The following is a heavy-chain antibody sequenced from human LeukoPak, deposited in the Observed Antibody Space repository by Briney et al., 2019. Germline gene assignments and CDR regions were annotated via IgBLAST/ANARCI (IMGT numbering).Heavy chain of an antibody. V-gene: IGHV3-30*18. Sequence: PGGSLRLSCAASGFTFSGYGMHWVRQAPGKGLEWVAVMSYDGTNKYYADSVKGRFSISRDNSKKTLSLQMNSLRAEDTAMYYCAKDPSPAFSNSYGSGSSIYYNGLDVWGQGTTVTVSS. CDR2: MSYDGTNK. CDR3: AKDPSPAFSNSYGSGSSIYYNGLDV. D-gene: IGHD3-10*01. J-gene: IGHJ6*02. CDR1: GFTFSGYG.